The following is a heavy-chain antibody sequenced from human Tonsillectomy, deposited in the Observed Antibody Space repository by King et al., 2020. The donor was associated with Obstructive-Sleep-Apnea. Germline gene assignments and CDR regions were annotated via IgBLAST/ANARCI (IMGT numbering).Heavy chain of an antibody. V-gene: IGHV4-30-4*01. D-gene: IGHD3-9*01. CDR1: GGSISSGDYY. CDR3: ARASYDILTGMYYFDY. Sequence: VQLQESGPGLVKPSQTLSLTCTVSGGSISSGDYYWSWIRQPPGKGLEWIGYIYYSGSTYYNPSLKSRVTISVDTSKNQFSLKLSSVTAADTAVYYFARASYDILTGMYYFDYWGQGTLVTVSS. CDR2: IYYSGST. J-gene: IGHJ4*02.